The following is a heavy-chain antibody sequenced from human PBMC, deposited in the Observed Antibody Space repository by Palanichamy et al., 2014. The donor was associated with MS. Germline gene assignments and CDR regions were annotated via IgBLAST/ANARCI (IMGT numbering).Heavy chain of an antibody. J-gene: IGHJ3*02. CDR2: FIVVGAP. D-gene: IGHD1-1*01. V-gene: IGHV4-61*02. Sequence: VQLQESGPGLVRPSETLSLTCTVSGGSISSGSYYWSWIRQPAGRDWSGLGVFIVVGAPTTTPPSKSRVTISGDTSKNQFSLNLSSVTAADTAVYYCARSGHNPEDVFDIWGQGTMVTVSS. CDR3: ARSGHNPEDVFDI. CDR1: GGSISSGSYY.